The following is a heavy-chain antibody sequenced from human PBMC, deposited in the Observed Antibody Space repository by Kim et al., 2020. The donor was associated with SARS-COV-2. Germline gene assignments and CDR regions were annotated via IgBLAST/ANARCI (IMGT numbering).Heavy chain of an antibody. V-gene: IGHV3-30*04. D-gene: IGHD3-22*01. CDR3: ARRGLASSGSKGAYFDY. CDR1: GLTFSNYN. J-gene: IGHJ4*02. Sequence: GGSLRLSCAASGLTFSNYNMHWVRQAPGKGLEWVAVISSDGGNKYYADSVKGRFTISRDNSKNTLHLQMNSLRAEDTAVYYCARRGLASSGSKGAYFDYWGQGTLVTVSS. CDR2: ISSDGGNK.